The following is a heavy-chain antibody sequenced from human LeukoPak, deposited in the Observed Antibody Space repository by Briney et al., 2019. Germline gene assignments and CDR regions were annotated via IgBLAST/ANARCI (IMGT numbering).Heavy chain of an antibody. V-gene: IGHV4-59*01. Sequence: PSETLSLTCTVSGGSISSYYWSWIRQPPGKGLEWIGYISFSGNTNYNPSLKSRLTISADTSKSQFSLRLNSVTAADTAVYYCASWITVAGTFDSWGQGILVTVSS. CDR1: GGSISSYY. CDR2: ISFSGNT. CDR3: ASWITVAGTFDS. D-gene: IGHD6-19*01. J-gene: IGHJ4*02.